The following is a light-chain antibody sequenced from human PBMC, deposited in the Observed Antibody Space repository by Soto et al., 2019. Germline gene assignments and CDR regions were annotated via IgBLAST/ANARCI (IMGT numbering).Light chain of an antibody. CDR2: LGS. CDR1: QSLLYSNGYNY. J-gene: IGKJ4*01. Sequence: EIVMTQSPLSLPVTPGEPASISCRSSQSLLYSNGYNYLVWYLQRPGQSPQLLIYLGSNRASGGPDRFSVSGSGTDFTLKISRVEAEDVGVYYCMQALQSPPTFGGGTKVEIK. CDR3: MQALQSPPT. V-gene: IGKV2-28*01.